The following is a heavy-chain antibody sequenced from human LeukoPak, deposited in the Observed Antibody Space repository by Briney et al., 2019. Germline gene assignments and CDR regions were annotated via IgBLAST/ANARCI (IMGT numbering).Heavy chain of an antibody. CDR3: ARPNYFDSSGYYF. Sequence: GGSLRLSCAASGFTFSAYAMHWVRQAPGKGLEWVAVISSDGSNENSADSVKGRFTIFRDNSKKTLSLQMNSLRAENTAVYYCARPNYFDSSGYYFWGQGTLVTVSS. D-gene: IGHD3-22*01. CDR2: ISSDGSNE. J-gene: IGHJ4*02. V-gene: IGHV3-30*04. CDR1: GFTFSAYA.